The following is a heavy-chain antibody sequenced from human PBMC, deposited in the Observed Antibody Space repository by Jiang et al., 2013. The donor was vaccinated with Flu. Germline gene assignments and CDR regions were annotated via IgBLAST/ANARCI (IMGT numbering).Heavy chain of an antibody. CDR2: TYYRSKWYN. D-gene: IGHD3-10*01. J-gene: IGHJ6*02. Sequence: SGDSVSSNSAAWNWIRQSPSRGLEWLGRTYYRSKWYNDYAVSVKSRITINPDTSKNQFSLQLNSVTPEDTAVYYCARDFGQLDYYYYYGMDVWGQGTTVTVSS. CDR1: GDSVSSNSAA. V-gene: IGHV6-1*01. CDR3: ARDFGQLDYYYYYGMDV.